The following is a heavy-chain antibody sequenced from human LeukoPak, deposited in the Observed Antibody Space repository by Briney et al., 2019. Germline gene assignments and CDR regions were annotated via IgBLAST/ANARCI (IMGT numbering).Heavy chain of an antibody. CDR2: VGDSAATT. V-gene: IGHV3-23*01. J-gene: IGHJ3*01. Sequence: GGSLRLSCAASGFSFATYGMSWVRQAPGKGLEWVSVVGDSAATTHYAGSVKGRFFISRDNSKSTMHLQMNSLRAEDTAVYYCVKHSFVVVRGVGSDDGYAVWGQGTMVTVSS. CDR1: GFSFATYG. CDR3: VKHSFVVVRGVGSDDGYAV. D-gene: IGHD3-10*01.